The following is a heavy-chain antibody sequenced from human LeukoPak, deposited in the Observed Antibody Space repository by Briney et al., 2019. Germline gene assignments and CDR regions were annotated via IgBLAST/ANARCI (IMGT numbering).Heavy chain of an antibody. J-gene: IGHJ4*02. CDR2: INHSGST. CDR1: GGSISSGDYY. V-gene: IGHV4-30-4*01. D-gene: IGHD3-22*01. CDR3: ARVKKRDYYYDSSGYLYFDY. Sequence: PSQTLSLTCTVSGGSISSGDYYWSWIRQPPGKGLEWIGEINHSGSTNYNPSLKSRVTISVDTSKNQFSLKLSSVTAADTAVYYCARVKKRDYYYDSSGYLYFDYWGQGTLVTVSS.